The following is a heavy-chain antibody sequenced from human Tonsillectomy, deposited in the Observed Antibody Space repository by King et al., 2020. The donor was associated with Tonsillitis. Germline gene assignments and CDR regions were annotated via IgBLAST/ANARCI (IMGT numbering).Heavy chain of an antibody. D-gene: IGHD3-22*01. CDR2: IFSVGNI. Sequence: VQLVESGGDLIQPGGSLRLSCAAPGFTVTTNYMSWVRQAPGKGLEWVSVIFSVGNIYFADSVKGRFTIFRDNSKNTWYLQMNSLRDEDTAVYYCARERWGYDISGGDFDYWGQGTLVTVSS. V-gene: IGHV3-53*01. CDR3: ARERWGYDISGGDFDY. CDR1: GFTVTTNY. J-gene: IGHJ4*02.